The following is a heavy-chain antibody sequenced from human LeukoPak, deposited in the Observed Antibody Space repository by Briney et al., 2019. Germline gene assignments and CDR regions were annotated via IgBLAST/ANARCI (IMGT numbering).Heavy chain of an antibody. J-gene: IGHJ4*02. CDR3: TRVYRTPGSLRSLDPFDY. Sequence: TGGSLRLSCAASGFTFSSYYMHWVRQAPGKGLVWVSRISSGGSDTMYADSVKGRFTMSRDNAKNTLYLQMNSLRAEDTAVYYCTRVYRTPGSLRSLDPFDYWGQGTLVTVSS. CDR2: ISSGGSDT. D-gene: IGHD3-10*01. V-gene: IGHV3-74*03. CDR1: GFTFSSYY.